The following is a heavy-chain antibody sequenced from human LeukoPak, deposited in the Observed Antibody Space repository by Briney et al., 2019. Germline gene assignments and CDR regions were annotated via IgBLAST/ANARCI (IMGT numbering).Heavy chain of an antibody. J-gene: IGHJ4*02. CDR3: GRSDAYSSGWAFDY. Sequence: WGRQPPGKGLEWIWYIYYSGSTYYNPSLKSRVTISVYTSKNQFSLKLSSVTAEDTAVYYCGRSDAYSSGWAFDYWGQGTLVSVSS. D-gene: IGHD6-19*01. V-gene: IGHV4-30-4*08. CDR2: IYYSGST.